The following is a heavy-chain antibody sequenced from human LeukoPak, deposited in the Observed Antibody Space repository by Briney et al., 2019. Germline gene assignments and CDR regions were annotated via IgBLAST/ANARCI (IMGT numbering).Heavy chain of an antibody. V-gene: IGHV4-61*02. J-gene: IGHJ6*03. CDR3: ARNNWNLYYYYMDV. D-gene: IGHD1-20*01. CDR1: GDSISSGNYY. Sequence: PSETLSLTCTVSGDSISSGNYYWTWIRQPAGKGLEGVGRIYTSGSTNYNPSLKSRVTISVDTSKNQFSLKLSSVTAADTAVYYCARNNWNLYYYYMDVWGKGTTVTVSS. CDR2: IYTSGST.